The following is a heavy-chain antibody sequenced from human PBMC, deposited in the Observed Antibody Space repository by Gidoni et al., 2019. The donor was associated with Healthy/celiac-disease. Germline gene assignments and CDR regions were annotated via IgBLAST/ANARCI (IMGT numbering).Heavy chain of an antibody. Sequence: EVQLVESGGGLVKPGGSLILSCAASGFPFSSYSMNWVRQAPGKGLEWVSSISSSSSYIYYADSVKGRFTISRDNAKNSLYLQMNSLRAEDTAVYYCARDGGSTVTTSDYWGQGTLVTVSS. D-gene: IGHD4-4*01. CDR2: ISSSSSYI. CDR3: ARDGGSTVTTSDY. V-gene: IGHV3-21*01. CDR1: GFPFSSYS. J-gene: IGHJ4*02.